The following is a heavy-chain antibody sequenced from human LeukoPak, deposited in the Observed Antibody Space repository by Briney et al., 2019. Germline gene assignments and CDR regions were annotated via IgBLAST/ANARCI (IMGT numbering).Heavy chain of an antibody. CDR2: IYYSGGT. CDR1: GGSINYYY. J-gene: IGHJ4*02. CDR3: VREAYKNYFDY. V-gene: IGHV4-59*01. Sequence: SETLSLTCTVSGGSINYYYWMWIRQPPGKGLEWIGYIYYSGGTHYNPSLKSRVTMLVDTSKNQFSLKLTAVTAADTAVYYCVREAYKNYFDYWGQGTLVTVSS. D-gene: IGHD5-24*01.